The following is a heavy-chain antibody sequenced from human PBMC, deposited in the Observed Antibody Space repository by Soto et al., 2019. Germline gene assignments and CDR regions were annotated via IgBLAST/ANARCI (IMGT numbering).Heavy chain of an antibody. CDR1: GFTFSSYD. J-gene: IGHJ6*02. Sequence: PGGSLRLSCAASGFTFSSYDMHWVRQATGKGLEWVSAIGTAGDTYYPGSVKGRFTISRENAKNSLYLQMNSLRAGDTAVYYCARAVIAAAESAGMDVWGQGTTVTVSS. D-gene: IGHD6-13*01. CDR3: ARAVIAAAESAGMDV. CDR2: IGTAGDT. V-gene: IGHV3-13*04.